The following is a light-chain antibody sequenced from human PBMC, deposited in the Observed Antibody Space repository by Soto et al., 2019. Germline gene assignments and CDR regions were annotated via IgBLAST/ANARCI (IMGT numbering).Light chain of an antibody. CDR1: SSDVGVYNY. V-gene: IGLV2-14*01. CDR2: EVS. CDR3: SSYTSSSTLYV. J-gene: IGLJ1*01. Sequence: QSVLTQPASVSGSPGQSITISCTGTSSDVGVYNYVSWYQQHPGKAPKLMIYEVSNRPSGVSNRFSGSKSGNTASPTISGLQAEDEDDYYCSSYTSSSTLYVFGTGTKLTVL.